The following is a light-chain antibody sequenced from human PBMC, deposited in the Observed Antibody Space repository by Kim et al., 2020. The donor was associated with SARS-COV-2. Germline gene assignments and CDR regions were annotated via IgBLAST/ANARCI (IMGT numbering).Light chain of an antibody. CDR2: DAS. CDR3: QQRSNWPPT. Sequence: SLSPGESATLSCRASQSVNSCLAWYQQKPGQAPRLLIYDASNRATGSPARFSGSGYGTDFTLTISSLEPEDFAVYYCQQRSNWPPTFGQGTKLEI. CDR1: QSVNSC. J-gene: IGKJ2*01. V-gene: IGKV3-11*01.